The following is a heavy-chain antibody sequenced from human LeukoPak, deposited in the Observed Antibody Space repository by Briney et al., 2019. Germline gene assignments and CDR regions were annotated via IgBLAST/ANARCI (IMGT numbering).Heavy chain of an antibody. V-gene: IGHV3-48*04. Sequence: SGGSLRLSCSASGFTFSSYAMHWVRQAPGKGLEWVSGISWNSGSIGYADSVKGRFTISRDNAKNSLDLQMNSLRAEDTAVYYCARENLWGSLDYWGQGTLVTVSS. J-gene: IGHJ4*02. CDR2: ISWNSGSI. CDR3: ARENLWGSLDY. D-gene: IGHD7-27*01. CDR1: GFTFSSYA.